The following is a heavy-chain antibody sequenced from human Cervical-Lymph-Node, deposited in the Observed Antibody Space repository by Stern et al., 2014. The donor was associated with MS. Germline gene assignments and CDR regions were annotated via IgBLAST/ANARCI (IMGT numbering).Heavy chain of an antibody. CDR1: GDSISSYTHY. CDR3: AKHACTGAACPFDL. D-gene: IGHD2-8*02. J-gene: IGHJ4*02. CDR2: VYYSGAT. V-gene: IGHV4-39*01. Sequence: QVQLQESGPGLVKPSETLSLTCAVSGDSISSYTHYWAWIRQPPGKGLEWIGSVYYSGATYYKPSLKSPVTISVDTSKNPFSLGLNSVTAADTAVYYCAKHACTGAACPFDLWGQGTLVTVSS.